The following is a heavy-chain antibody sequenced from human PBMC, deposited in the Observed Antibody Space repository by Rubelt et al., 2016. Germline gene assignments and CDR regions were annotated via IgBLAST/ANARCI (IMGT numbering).Heavy chain of an antibody. D-gene: IGHD3-9*01. V-gene: IGHV1-3*01. J-gene: IGHJ6*02. CDR2: INAGNGNT. Sequence: QVQLVQSGAEVKKPGASVKVSCKASGYTFTSYAMHWVRQAPGQRLEWMGWINAGNGNTKYSQKFPGVGTITTDTSASPAYMDLSSLGPEGTAVYYCARDQEYYDILTGYLSGMDVWGQGTTVTVSS. CDR3: ARDQEYYDILTGYLSGMDV. CDR1: GYTFTSYA.